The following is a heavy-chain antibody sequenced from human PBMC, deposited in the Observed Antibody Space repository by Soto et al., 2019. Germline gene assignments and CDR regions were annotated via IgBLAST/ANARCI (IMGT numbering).Heavy chain of an antibody. V-gene: IGHV6-1*01. J-gene: IGHJ4*01. CDR3: ARGRLSSETDY. CDR2: TYYRSKWYY. CDR1: GDSVSSNSAA. D-gene: IGHD6-19*01. Sequence: SQTLSLTCAISGDSVSSNSAAWNWLRQSPSRGLEWLGRTYYRSKWYYDYAESVKSRVTINPDTSRNQFSLHLNSVTPDDTAVYYCARGRLSSETDYCGLETLVT.